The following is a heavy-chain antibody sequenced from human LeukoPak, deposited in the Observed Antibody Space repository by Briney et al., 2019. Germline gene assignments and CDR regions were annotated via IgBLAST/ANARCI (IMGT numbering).Heavy chain of an antibody. Sequence: GGSLRLSCAASGVTFSNAWMSWVRQAPGKGLEWVRRIKSKTDGGTTDYAAPVKGRFTISRDDSKNTLYVQMNSLKTEDTAVYYCTTGPYDYGSGTYYHWGQGTLVTVSS. D-gene: IGHD3-10*01. CDR3: TTGPYDYGSGTYYH. CDR1: GVTFSNAW. V-gene: IGHV3-15*01. J-gene: IGHJ4*02. CDR2: IKSKTDGGTT.